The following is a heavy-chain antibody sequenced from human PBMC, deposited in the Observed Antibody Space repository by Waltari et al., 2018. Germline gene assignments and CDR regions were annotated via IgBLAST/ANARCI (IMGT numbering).Heavy chain of an antibody. Sequence: QVQLQESGPGLVKPSETLSLTCTVPGGSISSYYWSWLRQPARKGLEWIGRIYTSGSTNYNPSLKSRVTMSVDTSKNQFSLKLSSVTAADTAVYYCARDSTGSGMKYYYYYMDVWGKGTTVTVSS. CDR1: GGSISSYY. CDR2: IYTSGST. D-gene: IGHD3-10*01. CDR3: ARDSTGSGMKYYYYYMDV. V-gene: IGHV4-4*07. J-gene: IGHJ6*03.